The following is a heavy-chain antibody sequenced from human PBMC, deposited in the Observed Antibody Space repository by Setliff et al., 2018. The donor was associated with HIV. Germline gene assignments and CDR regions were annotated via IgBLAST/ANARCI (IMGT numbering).Heavy chain of an antibody. J-gene: IGHJ6*03. V-gene: IGHV4-38-2*01. CDR1: GYPIIEAYY. CDR3: ARADSRRGAGYQYMDG. D-gene: IGHD4-4*01. Sequence: TSETLSLTCAVSGYPIIEAYYWLWIRQSPTKGLEYIGIIFRGVTTYYNPSLRSRVALSMDTSKNQFSLRLSSVTAADTAIYYCARADSRRGAGYQYMDGWGKGTTVTVSS. CDR2: IFRGVTT.